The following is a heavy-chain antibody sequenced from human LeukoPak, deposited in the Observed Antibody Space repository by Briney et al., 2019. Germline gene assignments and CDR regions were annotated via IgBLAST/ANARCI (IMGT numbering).Heavy chain of an antibody. D-gene: IGHD3-3*01. CDR3: AGGHSFGWSGYRRHYYYGMDV. Sequence: SETLSLTCAVYGGSFSGYYWSWIRQPRGKGLEWIGEINHSGSTNYNPSRKSRVNISVDTSKNQFSLKLSSVTAADTAVYYCAGGHSFGWSGYRRHYYYGMDVWGQGTTVTVSS. V-gene: IGHV4-34*01. J-gene: IGHJ6*02. CDR1: GGSFSGYY. CDR2: INHSGST.